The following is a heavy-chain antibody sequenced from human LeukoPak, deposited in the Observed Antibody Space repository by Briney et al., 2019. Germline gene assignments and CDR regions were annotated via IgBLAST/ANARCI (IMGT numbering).Heavy chain of an antibody. J-gene: IGHJ4*02. V-gene: IGHV4-34*01. D-gene: IGHD6-19*01. CDR2: INHSGST. Sequence: GSLRLSCAASGFTFSDYYMSWIRQPPGKGLEWIGEINHSGSTNYNPSLKSRVTISVDTSKNQFSLKLSSVTAADTAVYYCARYLGHSSGWYQRREPYYFDYWGQGTLVTVSS. CDR3: ARYLGHSSGWYQRREPYYFDY. CDR1: GFTFSDYY.